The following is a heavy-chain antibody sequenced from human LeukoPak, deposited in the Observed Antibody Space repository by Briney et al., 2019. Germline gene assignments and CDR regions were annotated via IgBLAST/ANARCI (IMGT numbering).Heavy chain of an antibody. CDR2: ININSGGI. CDR1: GYTFIDYW. Sequence: ASVKVSCKASGYTFIDYWIHWVRQVPGQGLEWMGRININSGGINYAQKFQGRVTMTRATSISTAYMELSRLRFDDTAVYYCARDRDGGVGTIDYWGQGTLVPVSS. D-gene: IGHD4-23*01. J-gene: IGHJ4*02. V-gene: IGHV1-2*06. CDR3: ARDRDGGVGTIDY.